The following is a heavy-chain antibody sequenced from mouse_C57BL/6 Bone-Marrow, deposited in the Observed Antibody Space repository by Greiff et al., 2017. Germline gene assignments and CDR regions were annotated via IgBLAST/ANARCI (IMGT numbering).Heavy chain of an antibody. J-gene: IGHJ2*01. CDR1: GYTFTSYW. Sequence: VQLQQSGAELAKPGASVKMSCKASGYTFTSYWMHWVKQRPGQGLEWIGYINPSTGYTEYNQKSKDKATLTADKSSSTAYMQLSSLTSEDSAVYYCARSDDGYYYFDYWGQGTTLTVSS. D-gene: IGHD2-3*01. V-gene: IGHV1-7*01. CDR2: INPSTGYT. CDR3: ARSDDGYYYFDY.